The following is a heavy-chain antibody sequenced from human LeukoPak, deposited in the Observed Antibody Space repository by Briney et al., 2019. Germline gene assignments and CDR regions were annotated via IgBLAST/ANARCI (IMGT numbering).Heavy chain of an antibody. D-gene: IGHD4-17*01. CDR2: INPNSGGT. CDR3: ASHYYGDYDNWFDP. J-gene: IGHJ5*02. Sequence: ASVKVSCKASGYTFTSYYMHWVRQAPGQGLEWMGWINPNSGGTNYAQKFQGRVTMTTDTSTSTAYMELRSLRSDDTAVYYCASHYYGDYDNWFDPWGQGTLVTVSS. CDR1: GYTFTSYY. V-gene: IGHV1-2*02.